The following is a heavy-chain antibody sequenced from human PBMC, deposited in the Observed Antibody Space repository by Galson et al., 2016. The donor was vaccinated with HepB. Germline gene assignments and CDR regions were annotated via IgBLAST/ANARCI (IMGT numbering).Heavy chain of an antibody. CDR3: ARDRGGEIIGCLDY. V-gene: IGHV3-7*01. J-gene: IGHJ4*02. D-gene: IGHD3-10*01. Sequence: SLRLSCAASGFTFSRYWMSWVRQAPGKGLEWVANIKQDGSKKYYVDSVKGRFTISRDNANNSVFLQMNSLRAEDMAIYYCARDRGGEIIGCLDYWVQRTLVTVS. CDR1: GFTFSRYW. CDR2: IKQDGSKK.